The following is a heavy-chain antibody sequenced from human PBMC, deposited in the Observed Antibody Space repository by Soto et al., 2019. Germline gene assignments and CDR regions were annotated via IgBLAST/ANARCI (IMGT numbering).Heavy chain of an antibody. CDR1: GYTFTSYY. D-gene: IGHD2-8*01. CDR3: ARRQYCTNSGCSQDYGMDV. J-gene: IGHJ6*02. V-gene: IGHV1-46*01. CDR2: INPSGGSI. Sequence: ASVKVSCKASGYTFTSYYIHWVRQAPGQGLEWMGIINPSGGSISYPQKFQGRVTMTRDTSTSTVYMELNSLRSEDTAVYYCARRQYCTNSGCSQDYGMDVWGQGTTVTVSS.